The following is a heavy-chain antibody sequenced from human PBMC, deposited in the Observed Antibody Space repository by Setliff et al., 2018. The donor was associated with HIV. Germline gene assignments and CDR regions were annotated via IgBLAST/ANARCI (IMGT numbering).Heavy chain of an antibody. J-gene: IGHJ4*02. D-gene: IGHD3-10*01. V-gene: IGHV4-39*02. Sequence: PSETLSLTCTVSGGSISNSRYYWSWIRQPPGKGLEWIGSIYYSGSTYYNPSLKSRVTISVDTSKNQFSLKLSPVTAADAAVYYCARDLAWPGYFDYWGQGTLVTVSS. CDR3: ARDLAWPGYFDY. CDR1: GGSISNSRYY. CDR2: IYYSGST.